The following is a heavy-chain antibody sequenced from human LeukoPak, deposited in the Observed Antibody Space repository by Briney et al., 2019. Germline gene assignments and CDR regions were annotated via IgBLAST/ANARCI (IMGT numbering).Heavy chain of an antibody. D-gene: IGHD3-3*01. Sequence: PGGSLRLSCAASGFTFSSYSMNWVRQAPGKGLEWVSYISSNSSTIYYADSVKGRSTISRDNAKNSLYLQMNSLRAEDTAVYYCARADYDFWSRYYYMDVWGKGTTVTVSS. CDR2: ISSNSSTI. J-gene: IGHJ6*03. V-gene: IGHV3-48*01. CDR1: GFTFSSYS. CDR3: ARADYDFWSRYYYMDV.